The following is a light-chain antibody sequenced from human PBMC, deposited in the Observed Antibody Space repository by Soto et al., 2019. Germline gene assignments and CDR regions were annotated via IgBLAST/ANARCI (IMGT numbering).Light chain of an antibody. V-gene: IGKV3-20*01. CDR1: QTVRNNY. CDR2: DAS. CDR3: QQFSSYPLT. Sequence: EFVLAQSPGTLSLSPWERATLSCMASQTVRNNYLAWYQQKPGQAPRLLIYDASSRATGIPDRFSGGGSGTDFTLTISRLEPEDFAVYYCQQFSSYPLTFGGGTKVDIK. J-gene: IGKJ4*01.